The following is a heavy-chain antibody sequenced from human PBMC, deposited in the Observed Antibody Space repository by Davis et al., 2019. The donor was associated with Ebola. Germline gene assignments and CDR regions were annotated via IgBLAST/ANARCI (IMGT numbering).Heavy chain of an antibody. V-gene: IGHV1-69*13. J-gene: IGHJ6*02. CDR1: GYTFTSYG. CDR2: IIPIFGTA. Sequence: SVKVSCKASGYTFTSYGISWVRQAPGQGLEWMGGIIPIFGTANYAQKFQGRVTITADESTSTAYMELSSLRSGDTAVYYCARVLGYSYGSRGYYYYGMDVWGQGTTVTVSS. CDR3: ARVLGYSYGSRGYYYYGMDV. D-gene: IGHD5-18*01.